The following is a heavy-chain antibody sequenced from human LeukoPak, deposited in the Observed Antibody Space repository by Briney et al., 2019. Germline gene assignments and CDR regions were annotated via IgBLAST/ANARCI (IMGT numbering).Heavy chain of an antibody. J-gene: IGHJ4*02. CDR2: SKSKGDGETT. V-gene: IGHV3-15*01. CDR1: GFTFTNAW. Sequence: GGSLRLSCAASGFTFTNAWMTWVRQAPGKWLEWVGRSKSKGDGETTDYAAPVKGRFSMSRDGSIATMYLQMYSLEAEDTAVYYCTTDLGLTMIRGVIVYWGQGALVTVSS. D-gene: IGHD3-10*01. CDR3: TTDLGLTMIRGVIVY.